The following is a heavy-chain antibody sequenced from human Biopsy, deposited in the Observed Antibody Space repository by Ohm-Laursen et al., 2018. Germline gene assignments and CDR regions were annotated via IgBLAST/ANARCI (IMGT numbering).Heavy chain of an antibody. J-gene: IGHJ4*02. V-gene: IGHV1-24*01. CDR2: FDREERKT. CDR3: ATGPYYDTRFYYNVRPFDF. CDR1: GYTLTELS. Sequence: ATVKISCKVSGYTLTELSIHWVRQTGGKGLEWMGGFDREERKTVYAEKFQGRVTMTEDTSTDTVYMEVTSLRSDDTAVYYCATGPYYDTRFYYNVRPFDFRGQGTLVTVSS. D-gene: IGHD3-10*01.